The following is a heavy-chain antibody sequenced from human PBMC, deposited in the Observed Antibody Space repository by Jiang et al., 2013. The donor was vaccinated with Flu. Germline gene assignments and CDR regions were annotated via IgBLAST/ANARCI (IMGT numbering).Heavy chain of an antibody. CDR3: TRDLVRDVILIPATYFDY. CDR2: YGARR. V-gene: IGHV3-49*02. Sequence: YGARRAYAASVRGRFTISRDDSKSIAYLQMSSLKTEDTAVYYCTRDLVRDVILIPATYFDYWGQGALVTVSS. J-gene: IGHJ4*02. D-gene: IGHD2-2*01.